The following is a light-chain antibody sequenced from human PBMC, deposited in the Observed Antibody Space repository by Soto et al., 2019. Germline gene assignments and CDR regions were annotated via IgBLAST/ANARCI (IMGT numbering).Light chain of an antibody. CDR3: TSYSKNRTLL. V-gene: IGLV2-8*01. J-gene: IGLJ2*01. Sequence: QSALTQPPSASGSPGQSVTISCTGTSSDVGAYNYVSWYQLHPGKAPKLIIYDVTKRPSGVHDRFSGSKSGTTAFLTVSGLQAEDEADYYCTSYSKNRTLLFGGGTKLTVL. CDR1: SSDVGAYNY. CDR2: DVT.